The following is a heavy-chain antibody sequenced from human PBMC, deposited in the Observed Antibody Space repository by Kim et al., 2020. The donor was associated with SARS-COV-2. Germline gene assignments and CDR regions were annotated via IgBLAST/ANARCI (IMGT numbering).Heavy chain of an antibody. CDR2: INAGNGNT. CDR3: ARARDSSGWYVNYYYHYYGMDV. D-gene: IGHD6-19*01. J-gene: IGHJ6*02. V-gene: IGHV1-3*01. Sequence: ASVKVSCKASGYTFTSYAMHWVRQAPGQRLEWMGWINAGNGNTKYSQKFQGRVTITRDTSASTAYMELSSLRSEDTAVYYCARARDSSGWYVNYYYHYYGMDVWGQGTTVTVSS. CDR1: GYTFTSYA.